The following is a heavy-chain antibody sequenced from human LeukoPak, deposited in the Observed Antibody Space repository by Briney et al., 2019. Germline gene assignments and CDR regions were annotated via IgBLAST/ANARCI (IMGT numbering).Heavy chain of an antibody. Sequence: SETLSLTCAVAGGSISSSNYWSWVRQPPGKGLEWIGEIYHSGITNYNPSLKSRVTISVDKSKNQFSLKLSSVTAADTAVYYCARWYYDSSGYYYDYWGQGTLVTVSS. D-gene: IGHD3-22*01. CDR2: IYHSGIT. J-gene: IGHJ4*02. V-gene: IGHV4-4*02. CDR1: GGSISSSNY. CDR3: ARWYYDSSGYYYDY.